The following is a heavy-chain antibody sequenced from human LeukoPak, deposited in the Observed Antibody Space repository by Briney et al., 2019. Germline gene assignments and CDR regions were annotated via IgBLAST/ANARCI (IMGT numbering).Heavy chain of an antibody. CDR3: ARALLYDFWSGDDWFDP. D-gene: IGHD3-3*01. CDR2: IKQDGSEK. V-gene: IGHV3-7*01. Sequence: GGSLRLSCAASGFTFSSYWMSWVRQAPGKGLEWVANIKQDGSEKYYVDSVKGRFTISRDNAKNSLYLQMNSLRAEETAVYYCARALLYDFWSGDDWFDPWGQGTLVTVSS. J-gene: IGHJ5*02. CDR1: GFTFSSYW.